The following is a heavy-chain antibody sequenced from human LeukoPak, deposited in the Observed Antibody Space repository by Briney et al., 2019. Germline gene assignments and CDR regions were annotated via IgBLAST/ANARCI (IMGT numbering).Heavy chain of an antibody. CDR2: IYPGDSDA. CDR1: GYSFSSFW. Sequence: KRGESLKISCQGSGYSFSSFWIGWVRQMPGKGLEWMGVIYPGDSDATYSPSFQGQVTISADRSLSTAYLQWTSLKASDTAMYYCAGKDIVVIPAALNDAFDIWGQGTMVTVSS. V-gene: IGHV5-51*01. J-gene: IGHJ3*02. D-gene: IGHD2-2*01. CDR3: AGKDIVVIPAALNDAFDI.